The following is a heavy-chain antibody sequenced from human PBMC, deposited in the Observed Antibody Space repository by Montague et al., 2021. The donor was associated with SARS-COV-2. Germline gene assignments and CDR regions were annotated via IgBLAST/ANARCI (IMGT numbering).Heavy chain of an antibody. D-gene: IGHD6-13*01. CDR1: GFTFSSYA. CDR3: AKAYSSSWWNWFDP. Sequence: SLRLPCAASGFTFSSYAMSWVRQAPGKGLEWVSVIHNGDGNTYYGDSVKGRFTISRDNSKNTLYLQMNSLRAEDTAVYYCAKAYSSSWWNWFDPWGQGTLVTVSS. J-gene: IGHJ5*02. V-gene: IGHV3-23*03. CDR2: IHNGDGNT.